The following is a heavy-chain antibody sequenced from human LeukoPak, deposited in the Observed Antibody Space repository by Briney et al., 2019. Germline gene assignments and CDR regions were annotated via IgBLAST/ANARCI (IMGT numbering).Heavy chain of an antibody. CDR2: IGGTGINT. J-gene: IGHJ4*02. CDR1: GFAFGTYT. CDR3: VKGSRSARPYYFDY. V-gene: IGHV3-23*01. Sequence: GGSLRLSCAASGFAFGTYTMSWVRQAPGKGLEWVSAIGGTGINTYYADSVKGRFTVSRDNSRNTLYLEINSLRVEDTAVYYCVKGSRSARPYYFDYWGQGTLVTVSS. D-gene: IGHD2-2*01.